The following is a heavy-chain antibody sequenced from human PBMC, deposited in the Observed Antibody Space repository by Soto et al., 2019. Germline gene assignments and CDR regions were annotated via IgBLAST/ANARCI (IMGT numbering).Heavy chain of an antibody. J-gene: IGHJ4*02. D-gene: IGHD4-17*01. V-gene: IGHV4-39*07. Sequence: PSETLSLTYTVSGDSITSNSYFWPWIRQPPWKGLEWIGSIYHIVNPYYNPSLKSRGIISVDSSNNQFSLKVRSVTAEATAVYYCAREMYGDYVGYFDQWGQGIQVTVSS. CDR2: IYHIVNP. CDR1: GDSITSNSYF. CDR3: AREMYGDYVGYFDQ.